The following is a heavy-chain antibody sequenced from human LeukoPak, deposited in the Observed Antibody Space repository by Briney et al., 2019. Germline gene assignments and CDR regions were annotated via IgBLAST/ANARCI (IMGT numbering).Heavy chain of an antibody. CDR2: INPNSGGT. J-gene: IGHJ6*03. Sequence: GASVKVSCKASGYTFTGYYMHWVRQAPGQGLEWMGWINPNSGGTNYAQKFQGRVTMTRDTSISTAYMELSRLRSDDTAVYYCATSWGSGHYYYYMDVWGKGTTVTVSS. CDR1: GYTFTGYY. D-gene: IGHD2-2*01. CDR3: ATSWGSGHYYYYMDV. V-gene: IGHV1-2*02.